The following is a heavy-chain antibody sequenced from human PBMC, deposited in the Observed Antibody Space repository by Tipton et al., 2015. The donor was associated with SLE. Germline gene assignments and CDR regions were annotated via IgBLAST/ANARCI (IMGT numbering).Heavy chain of an antibody. CDR3: ACAPEYGDPNYYFDY. D-gene: IGHD4-17*01. Sequence: TLSLTCTVSGGSISSGSYYWSWIRQPAGKGLEWIGRIYTSGSTNYNPSLKSRVTISIDTSKNQFSLKLSSVTAADTAVYFCACAPEYGDPNYYFDYWGQGTLVTVSP. V-gene: IGHV4-61*02. J-gene: IGHJ4*02. CDR2: IYTSGST. CDR1: GGSISSGSYY.